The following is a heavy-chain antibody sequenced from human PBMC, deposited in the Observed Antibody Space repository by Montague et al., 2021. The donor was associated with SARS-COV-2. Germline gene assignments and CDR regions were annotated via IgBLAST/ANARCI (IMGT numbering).Heavy chain of an antibody. CDR1: GGSVSSNRYS. D-gene: IGHD3-9*01. CDR2: FSYSGST. V-gene: IGHV4-39*01. Sequence: SETLSLTCTVYGGSVSSNRYSWGWIRPPPGRGLEGIVTFSYSGSTYPNPSLHNRVSISRDTSRNHLSLKLTSVTTADTAVYYCARHGIFSNWFDPWGQGTLVTVSS. J-gene: IGHJ5*02. CDR3: ARHGIFSNWFDP.